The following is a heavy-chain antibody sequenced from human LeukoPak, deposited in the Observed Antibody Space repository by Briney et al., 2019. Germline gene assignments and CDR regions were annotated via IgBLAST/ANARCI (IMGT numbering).Heavy chain of an antibody. V-gene: IGHV4-30-2*01. CDR1: GGSISSGGYS. CDR2: IYHSGST. CDR3: AIEAGSGYYY. J-gene: IGHJ4*02. D-gene: IGHD3-22*01. Sequence: SQTLSLTCAVSGGSISSGGYSWSWIRQPLGKGLEWIGYIYHSGSTYYNPSLKSRVTISVDRSKNQFSLKLSSVTAADTAVYYCAIEAGSGYYYWGQGTLVTVSS.